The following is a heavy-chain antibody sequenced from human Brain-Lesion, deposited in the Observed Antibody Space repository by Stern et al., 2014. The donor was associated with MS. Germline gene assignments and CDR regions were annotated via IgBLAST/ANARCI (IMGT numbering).Heavy chain of an antibody. J-gene: IGHJ6*02. V-gene: IGHV3-7*01. CDR3: ARDCGSGSCYQTQYYYGVDV. CDR1: GFRLSSYW. Sequence: EVQLVESGGGLVQPGGPLRLSCAGSGFRLSSYWMSWVRQAPGKGPELVATTQQDGSEGYYVDSVKGRFTTSRANFKTLVFMTINSLRVDDTSVYYCARDCGSGSCYQTQYYYGVDVWGQGATVIVSS. D-gene: IGHD2-15*01. CDR2: TQQDGSEG.